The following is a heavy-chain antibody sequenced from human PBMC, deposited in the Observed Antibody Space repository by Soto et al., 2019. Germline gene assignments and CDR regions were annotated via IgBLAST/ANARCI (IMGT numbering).Heavy chain of an antibody. Sequence: GGSLRLSCAASGFTFSSYGMHWVRQAPGKGLEWVAVIWYDGSNKYYADSVKGRFTISRDNSKNTLYLQMNSLRAEDTAVYYCARDRITMVRGVIFPQYYYYMDVWGKGTTVTVSS. D-gene: IGHD3-10*01. CDR2: IWYDGSNK. J-gene: IGHJ6*03. CDR1: GFTFSSYG. CDR3: ARDRITMVRGVIFPQYYYYMDV. V-gene: IGHV3-33*01.